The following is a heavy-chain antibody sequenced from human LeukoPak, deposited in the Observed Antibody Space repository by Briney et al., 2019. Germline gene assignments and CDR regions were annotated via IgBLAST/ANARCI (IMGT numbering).Heavy chain of an antibody. CDR1: GGSISSYY. J-gene: IGHJ3*02. CDR2: IYYSGST. CDR3: ARDLMGAFDI. V-gene: IGHV4-59*01. Sequence: SETLSLTCTVSGGSISSYYWSWIRQPPGKGLEWIGYIYYSGSTNYNPSFKSRVTISVDTSKNQFSLKLSSVTAADTAVYYCARDLMGAFDIWGQGTMVTVSS.